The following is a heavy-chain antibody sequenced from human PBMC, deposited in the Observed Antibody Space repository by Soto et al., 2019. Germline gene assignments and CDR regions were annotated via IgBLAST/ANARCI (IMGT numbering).Heavy chain of an antibody. D-gene: IGHD2-21*02. Sequence: QVQLVESGGGVVQPGRSLRLSCAASGFTFSSYGMHWVRQAPGKGLEWVAVIWYDGSNKYYADSVKGRFTISRDNSKNTRYLQVNSLRAEGTAVYYCARDGLAYCGGDCYTDSFDIWGQGTMVTVSS. J-gene: IGHJ3*02. CDR2: IWYDGSNK. CDR1: GFTFSSYG. CDR3: ARDGLAYCGGDCYTDSFDI. V-gene: IGHV3-33*01.